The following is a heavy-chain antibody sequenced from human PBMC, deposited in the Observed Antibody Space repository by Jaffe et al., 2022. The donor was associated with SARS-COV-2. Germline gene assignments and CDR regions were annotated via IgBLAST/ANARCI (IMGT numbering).Heavy chain of an antibody. J-gene: IGHJ4*02. CDR3: ARDSVAALTPLDS. CDR1: GFSFSSDS. Sequence: EVQLVESGGGLVQPGGSLRLSCAASGFSFSSDSMNWVRQAPGKGLQWISYISSSSSVIYYADSVKGRFTISRDNARNSLYLQMNSLRDEDTAVYYCARDSVAALTPLDSWGQGTLVTVSS. CDR2: ISSSSSVI. V-gene: IGHV3-48*02. D-gene: IGHD3-10*01.